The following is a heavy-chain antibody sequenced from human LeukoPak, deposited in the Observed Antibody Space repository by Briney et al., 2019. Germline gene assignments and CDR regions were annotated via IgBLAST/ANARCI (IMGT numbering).Heavy chain of an antibody. V-gene: IGHV3-7*01. D-gene: IGHD6-19*01. CDR3: ARDRNYCSSDRCYDVFDI. Sequence: GGSLSLSCVASGFIIVPFWMTWVRQAPGKGLEWVANIRGDASRLYYVDSVKGRFTISRDNAKNSLYLKMSNLRAEDTSVYYCARDRNYCSSDRCYDVFDIWGQGTMVTVSS. CDR2: IRGDASRL. CDR1: GFIIVPFW. J-gene: IGHJ3*02.